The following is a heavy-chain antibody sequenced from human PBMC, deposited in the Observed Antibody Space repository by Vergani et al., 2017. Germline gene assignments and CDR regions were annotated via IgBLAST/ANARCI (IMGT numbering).Heavy chain of an antibody. Sequence: QVQLVQSGAEVKKPGASVQVSCKASGYTFTSYYMHWVRQAPGQGLEWMGIINPSGGSTSYAQKFQGRVTMTRDTSTRTVYMELSSLRSEDTAVYYCNLGGYYYYYVDVWGKGTTVTVSS. CDR2: INPSGGST. CDR1: GYTFTSYY. V-gene: IGHV1-46*01. CDR3: NLGGYYYYYVDV. J-gene: IGHJ6*03.